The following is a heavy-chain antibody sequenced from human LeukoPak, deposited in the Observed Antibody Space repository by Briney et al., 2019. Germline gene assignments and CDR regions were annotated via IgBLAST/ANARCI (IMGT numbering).Heavy chain of an antibody. D-gene: IGHD2-21*02. CDR1: GFTFSSYG. J-gene: IGHJ4*02. CDR2: IWYDGSNK. CDR3: LRAYCGGDCYSEGSNYFDY. V-gene: IGHV3-33*01. Sequence: GGSLRLSCAASGFTFSSYGMHWVRQAPGKGLEWVAVIWYDGSNKYYADSVKGRFTISRDNSKNTLYLQMNSLRAEDTAVYYCLRAYCGGDCYSEGSNYFDYWGQGTLVTVSS.